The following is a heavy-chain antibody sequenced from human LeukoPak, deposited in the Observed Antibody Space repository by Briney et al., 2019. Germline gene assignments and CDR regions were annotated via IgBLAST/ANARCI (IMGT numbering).Heavy chain of an antibody. CDR1: GYTFTSYD. J-gene: IGHJ4*02. Sequence: ASVKVSCKASGYTFTSYDINWVRQATGQGIEWMGWMNPNSGNTCYAQKFQGRVTMTRNTSISTAYMELSSLRSEDTAVYYCARGYIAVAGKVLVYWGQGTLVTVSS. CDR3: ARGYIAVAGKVLVY. V-gene: IGHV1-8*01. D-gene: IGHD6-19*01. CDR2: MNPNSGNT.